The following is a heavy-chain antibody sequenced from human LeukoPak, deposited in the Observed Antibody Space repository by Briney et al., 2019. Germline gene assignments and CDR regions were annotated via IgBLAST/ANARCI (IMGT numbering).Heavy chain of an antibody. J-gene: IGHJ4*02. V-gene: IGHV4-4*07. D-gene: IGHD5-24*01. Sequence: PSETLSLTCTVSGGSISSYYRSWIRQPAGKGLEWIGRIYTSGNTNYNPSLKSRVTISVDKSKNQFSLKLSSVTAADTAVYYCARGRGGASFDYWGQGTLVTVPS. CDR1: GGSISSYY. CDR3: ARGRGGASFDY. CDR2: IYTSGNT.